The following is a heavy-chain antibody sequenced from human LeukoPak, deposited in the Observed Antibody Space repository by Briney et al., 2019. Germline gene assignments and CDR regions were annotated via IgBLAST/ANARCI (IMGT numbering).Heavy chain of an antibody. Sequence: PGGSPRLSCAASGLTFSSYSINWVRAAPGKGVEWLSSICTRSNYISYADSVKGRFTISRDNAKNTLYLQMNSLKAEDTAVYYCTRVPGDYWGQGTLVTVSS. CDR3: TRVPGDY. CDR2: ICTRSNYI. J-gene: IGHJ4*02. CDR1: GLTFSSYS. V-gene: IGHV3-21*06.